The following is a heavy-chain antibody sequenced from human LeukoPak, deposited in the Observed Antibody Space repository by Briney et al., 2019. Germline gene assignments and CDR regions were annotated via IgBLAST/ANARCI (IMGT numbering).Heavy chain of an antibody. CDR1: GYTFTGYY. Sequence: GSVKVSCKASGYTFTGYYMHWVRQAPGQGLEWMGWINPNSGGTNYAQKFQGRVTMTRDTSISTAYMELSRLRFDDTAVYYCARGSPIVVVTAISQPFDYWGQGTLVTVSS. D-gene: IGHD2-21*02. V-gene: IGHV1-2*02. J-gene: IGHJ4*02. CDR2: INPNSGGT. CDR3: ARGSPIVVVTAISQPFDY.